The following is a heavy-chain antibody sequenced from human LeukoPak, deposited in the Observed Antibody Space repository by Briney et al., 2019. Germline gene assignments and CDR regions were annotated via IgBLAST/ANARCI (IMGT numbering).Heavy chain of an antibody. CDR3: ARPRGLFYYYYGMDV. V-gene: IGHV3-30*03. CDR2: TSSDGSNK. J-gene: IGHJ6*02. Sequence: PGGSLRLSCATSGFTFTNYGMNWVRQAPGKGLEWVAVTSSDGSNKYYADSVKGRFTISRDNSKNTLYLQINSLRAEDTAVYYCARPRGLFYYYYGMDVWGQGTTVTVSS. D-gene: IGHD3-10*01. CDR1: GFTFTNYG.